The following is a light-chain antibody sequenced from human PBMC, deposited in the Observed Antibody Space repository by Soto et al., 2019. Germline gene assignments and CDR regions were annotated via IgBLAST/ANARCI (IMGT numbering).Light chain of an antibody. CDR2: DAS. Sequence: DIQMTQSPSTLSASVGDRVTITCRASQSISSWLAWYQQKPGKAPKLLIYDASSLESGVPSRFSGRGSGTEFTLTISSLQPDDFATYYCQQYNSYLLTFGGGTKVEIK. V-gene: IGKV1-5*01. CDR1: QSISSW. J-gene: IGKJ4*01. CDR3: QQYNSYLLT.